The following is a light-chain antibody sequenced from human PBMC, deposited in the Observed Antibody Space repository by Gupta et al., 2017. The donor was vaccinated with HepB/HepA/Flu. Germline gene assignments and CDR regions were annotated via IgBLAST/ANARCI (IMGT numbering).Light chain of an antibody. J-gene: IGKJ4*01. CDR3: QQNNLRPIT. CDR1: QSVYSS. CDR2: GAS. Sequence: IVMTQSPASLSVSPGERVTLSCRSSQSVYSSLAWYQQKPGQDPRLLIYGASTTATAILARFSGSGSGTEFTLTISSLQSEDFAVYFCQQNNLRPITFGRGTKVEIK. V-gene: IGKV3-15*01.